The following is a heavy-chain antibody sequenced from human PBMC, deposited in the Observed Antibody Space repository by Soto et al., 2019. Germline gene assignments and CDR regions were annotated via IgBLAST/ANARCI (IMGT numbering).Heavy chain of an antibody. J-gene: IGHJ4*02. CDR3: AIISGFYYAVADY. Sequence: EVRLLESGGGLVQPGGSLRLSCTASGLNFSNYAMSWVRQAPGKGLEWVSGISGSGGTSTYYADSVKGRFTISRDNSKSTLFLQMNSLRAEDTAVYYWAIISGFYYAVADYWGQGTLVTVSS. V-gene: IGHV3-23*01. CDR2: ISGSGGTST. D-gene: IGHD3-22*01. CDR1: GLNFSNYA.